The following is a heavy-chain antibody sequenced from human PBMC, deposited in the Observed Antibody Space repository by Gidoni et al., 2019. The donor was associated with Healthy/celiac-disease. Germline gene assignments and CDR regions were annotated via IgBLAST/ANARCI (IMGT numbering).Heavy chain of an antibody. Sequence: QVQLVEPGGGVVQPGRSLRLSRPASGFPFSSYAMHWVRQAPGKGLEWVAVISYDGSNKYYADSVKGRFTISRDNSKNTLYLQMNSLRAEDTAVYYCARDWLPSYDYIWGSYYYYGMDVWGQGTTVTVSS. J-gene: IGHJ6*02. D-gene: IGHD3-16*01. CDR3: ARDWLPSYDYIWGSYYYYGMDV. CDR1: GFPFSSYA. CDR2: ISYDGSNK. V-gene: IGHV3-30*04.